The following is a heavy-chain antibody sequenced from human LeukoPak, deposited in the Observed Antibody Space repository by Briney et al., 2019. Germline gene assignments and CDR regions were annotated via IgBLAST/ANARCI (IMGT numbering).Heavy chain of an antibody. V-gene: IGHV3-23*01. CDR1: GFTFSSYA. CDR2: ISGSGGST. Sequence: GGSLRLSCAASGFTFSSYAMSWVRQAPGKGLEWVSAISGSGGSTYYADSVKGRFTISGDNSKNMLYLQMNSLRAEDTAVYYCAKRGLYYGSGSYTSWGQGTLVTVSA. CDR3: AKRGLYYGSGSYTS. D-gene: IGHD3-10*01. J-gene: IGHJ4*02.